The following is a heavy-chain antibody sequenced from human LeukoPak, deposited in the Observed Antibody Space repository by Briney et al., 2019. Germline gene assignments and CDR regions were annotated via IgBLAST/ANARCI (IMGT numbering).Heavy chain of an antibody. CDR3: ARGTSMVRGVITAEDY. D-gene: IGHD3-10*01. CDR1: GFTFSSYS. V-gene: IGHV3-21*01. CDR2: ISSSSSYI. J-gene: IGHJ4*02. Sequence: GGSLRLSCAASGFTFSSYSMNWVRQAPGKGLEWVSSISSSSSYIYYADSVKGRFTISRDNAKNSPYLQMNSLRAEDTAVYYCARGTSMVRGVITAEDYWGQGTLVTVSS.